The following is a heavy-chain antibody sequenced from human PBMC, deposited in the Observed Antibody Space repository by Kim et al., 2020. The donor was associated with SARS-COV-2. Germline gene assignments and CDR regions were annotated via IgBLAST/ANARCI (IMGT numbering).Heavy chain of an antibody. J-gene: IGHJ6*02. Sequence: GGSLRLSCAASGFTFSSYGMHWVRQAPGKGLEWVAVIWYDGSNKYYADSVKGRFTISRDNSTHTLYLQMNSLRAEDTAVYYCAKAWLRGYYYYGMDVWGQGTTVTVSS. V-gene: IGHV3-33*06. CDR2: IWYDGSNK. D-gene: IGHD3-22*01. CDR3: AKAWLRGYYYYGMDV. CDR1: GFTFSSYG.